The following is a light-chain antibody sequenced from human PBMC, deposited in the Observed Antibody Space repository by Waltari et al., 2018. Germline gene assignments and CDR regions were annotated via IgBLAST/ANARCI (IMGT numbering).Light chain of an antibody. Sequence: QSALTQPASVSGSPGQSITIPCTGTSRDVGGYNFVSWYQQHPGKAPKLMIYDVSNRPSGVSNRFSGSKSGNTASLTISGLQAEDEADYYCSSYTSSSTLVFGGGTQLTVL. CDR1: SRDVGGYNF. J-gene: IGLJ7*01. CDR2: DVS. CDR3: SSYTSSSTLV. V-gene: IGLV2-14*01.